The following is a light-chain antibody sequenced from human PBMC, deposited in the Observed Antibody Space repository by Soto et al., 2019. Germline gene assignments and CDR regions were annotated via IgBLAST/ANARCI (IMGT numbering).Light chain of an antibody. V-gene: IGLV2-14*01. CDR2: DVS. Sequence: QSALTQPASVSGSPGQSITISCTGTSSDVGGYKYVSWWQHHPGKAPKLMIYDVSNRPSGVSNRFSASKSGNAASLTISGHQAEDEADYCCGSYTSSSNYVFGTGTKLTVL. J-gene: IGLJ1*01. CDR3: GSYTSSSNYV. CDR1: SSDVGGYKY.